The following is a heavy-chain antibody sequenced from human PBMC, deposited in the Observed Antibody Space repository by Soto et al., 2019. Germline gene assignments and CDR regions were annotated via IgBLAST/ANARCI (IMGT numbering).Heavy chain of an antibody. Sequence: PGGSLRLSCAASGFRFSVHYMTWIRQAPGKGLEWVSKISGGGTTMYYADSVKGRFTVSRDNAKNSLYLQMNSLRAEDTAVYYCAGDPYYYGSAFWGQGTLVTVS. V-gene: IGHV3-11*01. CDR2: ISGGGTTM. J-gene: IGHJ4*02. CDR1: GFRFSVHY. D-gene: IGHD3-10*01. CDR3: AGDPYYYGSAF.